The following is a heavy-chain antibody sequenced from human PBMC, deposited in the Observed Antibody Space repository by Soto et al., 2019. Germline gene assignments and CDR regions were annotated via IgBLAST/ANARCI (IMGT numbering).Heavy chain of an antibody. CDR3: ASTPPFDSSGSNAFDI. Sequence: AWVKISSKASGYTFASYYMHWVRQAPGQGLEWMGIINPSGGSTSYAQKFQGRVTMTRDTSTSTVYMELSSLRSEDTAVYYCASTPPFDSSGSNAFDIWGQGTMVTV. J-gene: IGHJ3*02. V-gene: IGHV1-46*01. CDR2: INPSGGST. D-gene: IGHD3-22*01. CDR1: GYTFASYY.